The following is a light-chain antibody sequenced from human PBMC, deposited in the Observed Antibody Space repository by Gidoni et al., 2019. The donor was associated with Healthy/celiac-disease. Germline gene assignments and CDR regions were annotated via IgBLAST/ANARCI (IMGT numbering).Light chain of an antibody. CDR3: QQSYSTPST. Sequence: IQMTQPPPSLSASVGDRVTITCRASQSISSYLNWYQQKPGKAPKLLISAASSLPSGVPSRCSGSGSETDFTLTISSLQPEDFATYYCQQSYSTPSTFGQGTKLEIK. CDR2: AAS. V-gene: IGKV1-39*01. CDR1: QSISSY. J-gene: IGKJ2*02.